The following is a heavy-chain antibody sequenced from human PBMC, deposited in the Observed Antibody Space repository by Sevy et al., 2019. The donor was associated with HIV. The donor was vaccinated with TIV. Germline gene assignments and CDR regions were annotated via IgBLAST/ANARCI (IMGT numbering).Heavy chain of an antibody. CDR1: GFTFSSNW. CDR2: IKQDGSEK. D-gene: IGHD5-12*01. V-gene: IGHV3-7*01. CDR3: ARDQDIAPNDPRYGMDV. J-gene: IGHJ6*02. Sequence: GGSLRLSCAASGFTFSSNWMSWVRQAPGKGLEWVANIKQDGSEKYYVDSVKGRFTISRDNAKNSLYLQMNSLRAEDRAVYYCARDQDIAPNDPRYGMDVWGQGTTVTVSS.